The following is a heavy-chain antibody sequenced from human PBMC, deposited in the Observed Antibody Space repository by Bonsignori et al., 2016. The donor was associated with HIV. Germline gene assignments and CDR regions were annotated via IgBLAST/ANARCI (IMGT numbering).Heavy chain of an antibody. CDR3: ARDPDGNYVDH. J-gene: IGHJ4*02. CDR1: GYNLNSHG. V-gene: IGHV1-18*01. D-gene: IGHD1-14*01. Sequence: QVQLVQSGAEVKKPGASVKVSCKASGYNLNSHGFSWVRQAPGQGPDWMGWISGYDGKTSYAEKFQGRVTLTTDTSTSTVYMEMRSLTSDDTAVYYCARDPDGNYVDHWGQGNAGSPSRQ. CDR2: ISGYDGKT.